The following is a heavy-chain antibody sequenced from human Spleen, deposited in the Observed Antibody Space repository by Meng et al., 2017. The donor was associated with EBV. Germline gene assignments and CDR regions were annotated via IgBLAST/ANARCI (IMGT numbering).Heavy chain of an antibody. J-gene: IGHJ5*02. CDR1: GYTFTSYG. V-gene: IGHV1-18*01. Sequence: QVQLRQSGAEVKKPGASVKVSCKASGYTFTSYGMSWVRQAPGQGLEWMGWISTYNGNTNYAKNFQGRVTMSTDTSTSTAYMELRSLRSDDTAVYYCARDYYDSSSYPTWGQGTLVTVSS. CDR2: ISTYNGNT. D-gene: IGHD3-22*01. CDR3: ARDYYDSSSYPT.